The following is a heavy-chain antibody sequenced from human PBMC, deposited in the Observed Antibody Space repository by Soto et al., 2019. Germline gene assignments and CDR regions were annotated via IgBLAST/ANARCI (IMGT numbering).Heavy chain of an antibody. V-gene: IGHV4-34*01. Sequence: SETLSLTCAVYGGSFSGYYWSWIRQPPGKGLEWIGEINHSGSTNYNPSLKSRVTISVDTSKNQFSLKLSSVTAADTAVYYCAGEASSSPLYYYYYYMDVWGKGTTVTVSS. CDR3: AGEASSSPLYYYYYYMDV. D-gene: IGHD6-6*01. CDR1: GGSFSGYY. CDR2: INHSGST. J-gene: IGHJ6*03.